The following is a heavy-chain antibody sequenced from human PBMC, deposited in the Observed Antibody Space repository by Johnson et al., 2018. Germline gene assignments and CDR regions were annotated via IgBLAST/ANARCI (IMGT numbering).Heavy chain of an antibody. Sequence: VQLVQSGGALVQPGGSLRLSCAASGFTFSSYAMRWVRQAQGKGLEWVPGTSGRGDSTYYAAPVTGRFTSSSYKSKNTLYLQRNSLRADDTAVYYCAKGDYYDNNGYYYGGYFHHWGQGTLVTVSS. CDR3: AKGDYYDNNGYYYGGYFHH. CDR1: GFTFSSYA. CDR2: TSGRGDST. J-gene: IGHJ1*01. D-gene: IGHD3-22*01. V-gene: IGHV3-23*04.